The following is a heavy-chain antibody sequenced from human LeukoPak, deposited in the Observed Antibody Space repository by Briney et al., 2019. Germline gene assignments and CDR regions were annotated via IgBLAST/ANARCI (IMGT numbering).Heavy chain of an antibody. V-gene: IGHV4-34*01. D-gene: IGHD6-13*01. CDR3: ARDLEAANTYYFDY. CDR2: INHSGST. J-gene: IGHJ4*02. Sequence: SETLSLTCAVYGGSFSGYYWSWIRQPPGKGLEWIGEINHSGSTNYNPSLKSRVTMSLDTSKNQFSLELSSVTAEDTAVYYCARDLEAANTYYFDYWGQGTMVTVSS. CDR1: GGSFSGYY.